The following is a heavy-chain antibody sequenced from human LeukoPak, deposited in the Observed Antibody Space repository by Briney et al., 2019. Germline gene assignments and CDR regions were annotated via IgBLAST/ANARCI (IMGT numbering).Heavy chain of an antibody. CDR3: ARGVNLYYYGSGRGYYYHMDV. CDR2: INPSVGST. V-gene: IGHV1-46*01. D-gene: IGHD3-10*01. J-gene: IGHJ6*03. Sequence: ASVKVSCKASGYTFTGYYMHWVRQAPGQGLEWMGWINPSVGSTSYAQKFQCRVTMTSDMSTRTVYIALSSLRSEDTAVYYCARGVNLYYYGSGRGYYYHMDVWGKGPTVPVSS. CDR1: GYTFTGYY.